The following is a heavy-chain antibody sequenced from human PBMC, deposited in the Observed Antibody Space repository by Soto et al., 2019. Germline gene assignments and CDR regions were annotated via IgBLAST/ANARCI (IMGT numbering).Heavy chain of an antibody. CDR3: ASLGVGDWANYYYYYGMDV. J-gene: IGHJ6*02. V-gene: IGHV3-23*01. Sequence: GGSLRLSCAATGFTFSVYAMTWVRQAPGKGLEWVSAVTANGGSTYSADSVKGRFTISRDNSKNTLFLQMNSLRAEDTAVYYCASLGVGDWANYYYYYGMDVRSQGTTVTVSS. CDR2: VTANGGST. D-gene: IGHD2-21*02. CDR1: GFTFSVYA.